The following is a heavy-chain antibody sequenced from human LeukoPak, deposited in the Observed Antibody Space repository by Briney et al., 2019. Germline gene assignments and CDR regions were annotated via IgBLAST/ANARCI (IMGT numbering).Heavy chain of an antibody. CDR3: ARVYRGSPFDP. J-gene: IGHJ5*02. CDR1: GGSFSGYY. D-gene: IGHD3-16*01. V-gene: IGHV4-34*01. Sequence: SETLSLTCAVYGGSFSGYYWSWIRQPPGKGLEWIGEINHSGSTNYNPSLKSRVTISVDTSKNQFSLKLSSVTAADTAVYYCARVYRGSPFDPWGQGTLVTVSS. CDR2: INHSGST.